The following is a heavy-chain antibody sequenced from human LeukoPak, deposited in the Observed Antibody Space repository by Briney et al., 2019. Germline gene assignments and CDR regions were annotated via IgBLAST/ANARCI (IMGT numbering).Heavy chain of an antibody. CDR2: ILTNGNT. CDR3: ARSARVEPGTGYYFDS. D-gene: IGHD2-15*01. CDR1: GASINGYF. Sequence: TPSETLSLTCTVSGASINGYFWSWMRQPAGKGLEWLGRILTNGNTDYNPSLNSRVTMSMDTSRNQFSLKLRSVSAADTAVYYCARSARVEPGTGYYFDSGGRGTLVTVSA. J-gene: IGHJ4*02. V-gene: IGHV4-4*07.